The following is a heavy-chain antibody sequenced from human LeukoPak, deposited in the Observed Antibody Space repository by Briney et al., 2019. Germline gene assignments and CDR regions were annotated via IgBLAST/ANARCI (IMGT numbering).Heavy chain of an antibody. V-gene: IGHV1-24*01. D-gene: IGHD6-13*01. CDR3: ARDEGYSSSWYPRASNWFDP. CDR1: GYTLTELS. CDR2: FDPEDGET. Sequence: GASVKVSCKVSGYTLTELSMHWVRQAPGKGLEWMGGFDPEDGETIYAQKFQGRVTMTEDTSTDTAYMELSSLRSEDTAVYYCARDEGYSSSWYPRASNWFDPWGQGTLVTVSS. J-gene: IGHJ5*02.